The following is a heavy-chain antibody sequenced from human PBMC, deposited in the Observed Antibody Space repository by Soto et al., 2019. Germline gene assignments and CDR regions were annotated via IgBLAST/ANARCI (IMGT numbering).Heavy chain of an antibody. CDR3: ARDLHHRLSHKHYYYYLDV. CDR2: ISNTAITD. V-gene: IGHV3-11*01. CDR1: GFSFSDYS. Sequence: QVQLVESGGDLVKPGGSLRLSCVASGFSFSDYSMTWMRQAPGGGLDFVAFISNTAITDYYADSVKGRFTTSRENARNSVYLQMDSLRAADAAVYSCARDLHHRLSHKHYYYYLDVWGTGTTVTVSS. J-gene: IGHJ6*03.